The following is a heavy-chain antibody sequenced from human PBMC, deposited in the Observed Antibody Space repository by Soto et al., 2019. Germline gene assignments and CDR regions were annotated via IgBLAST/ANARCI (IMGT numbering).Heavy chain of an antibody. V-gene: IGHV3-23*01. Sequence: EVQLLESGGGLVQPGGSLRLSCAASGFTFSSYAMSWVRQAPGKGLEWVSAISGSGGSTYYADSVKGRFTISSDNSKNTLYLQMNSLRAEDTAVYYCARDSGYYYYYGMDVWGQGTTVTVSS. CDR1: GFTFSSYA. D-gene: IGHD6-25*01. CDR2: ISGSGGST. CDR3: ARDSGYYYYYGMDV. J-gene: IGHJ6*02.